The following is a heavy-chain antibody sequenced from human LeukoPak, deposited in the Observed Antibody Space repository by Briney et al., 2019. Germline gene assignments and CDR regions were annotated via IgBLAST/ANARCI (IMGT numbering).Heavy chain of an antibody. D-gene: IGHD4-17*01. CDR2: IKQDGSQK. J-gene: IGHJ2*01. CDR3: ARGVDYGDYVPYLNWYFDL. V-gene: IGHV3-7*01. CDR1: GFTFSRYW. Sequence: PGGSLRLSCAASGFTFSRYWMSWVRQAPGKGLEWVANIKQDGSQKSYVDSVKGRFTISRDNANNLLYLQMNSLRAEDTAVYYCARGVDYGDYVPYLNWYFDLWGRGTLVTVSS.